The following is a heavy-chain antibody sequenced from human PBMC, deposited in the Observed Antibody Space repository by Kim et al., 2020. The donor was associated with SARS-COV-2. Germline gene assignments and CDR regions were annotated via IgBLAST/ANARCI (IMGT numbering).Heavy chain of an antibody. V-gene: IGHV3-48*02. CDR2: ISSSSSTI. CDR1: GFTFSSYS. Sequence: GGSLRLSCAASGFTFSSYSMNWVRQAPGKGLEWVSYISSSSSTIYYADSVKGRFTISRDNAKNSLYLQMNSLRDEDTAVYYCAGSGYSGYDPFRPYYFDYWGQGTLVTVSS. J-gene: IGHJ4*02. CDR3: AGSGYSGYDPFRPYYFDY. D-gene: IGHD5-12*01.